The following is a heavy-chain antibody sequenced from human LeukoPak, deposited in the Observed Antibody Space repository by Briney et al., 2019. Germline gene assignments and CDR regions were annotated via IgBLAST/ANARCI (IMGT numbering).Heavy chain of an antibody. CDR3: ARTGAARRYYFDY. Sequence: SVKVSCKASGGTFSSYAISWVRQAPGQGLEWMGGIIPIFGTANYAQKLQGRVTMTTDTSTSTAYMELRSLRSDDTAVYYCARTGAARRYYFDYWGQGTLVTVSS. V-gene: IGHV1-69*05. CDR2: IIPIFGTA. CDR1: GGTFSSYA. D-gene: IGHD6-6*01. J-gene: IGHJ4*02.